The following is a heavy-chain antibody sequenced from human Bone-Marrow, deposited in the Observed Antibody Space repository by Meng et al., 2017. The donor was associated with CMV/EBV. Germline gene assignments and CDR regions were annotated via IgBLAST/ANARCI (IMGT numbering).Heavy chain of an antibody. CDR3: ARDAVVPAATKTNWFDL. J-gene: IGHJ5*02. V-gene: IGHV1-2*02. Sequence: ASVKVSCKASGGTFTGYYMHWVRQAPGQGLEWMGWINPNSGGTNYAQKFQGRVTMTRDTSISTAYMELSRLRSDDTAVYYCARDAVVPAATKTNWFDLWGQGTLVTVSS. CDR1: GGTFTGYY. CDR2: INPNSGGT. D-gene: IGHD2-2*01.